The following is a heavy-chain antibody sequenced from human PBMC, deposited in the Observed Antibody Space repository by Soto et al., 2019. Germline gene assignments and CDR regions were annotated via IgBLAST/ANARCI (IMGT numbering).Heavy chain of an antibody. CDR1: GGSISSSSYY. CDR3: ARAGAPVTFGGVIVMFDY. J-gene: IGHJ4*02. CDR2: IYYSGST. D-gene: IGHD3-16*02. Sequence: PSETLSLTCTVAGGSISSSSYYWGWIRQPPGKGLEWIGSIYYSGSTYYNPSLKSRVTISVDTSKNQFSLKLSSVTAADTAVYYCARAGAPVTFGGVIVMFDYWGQGTLVTVSS. V-gene: IGHV4-39*01.